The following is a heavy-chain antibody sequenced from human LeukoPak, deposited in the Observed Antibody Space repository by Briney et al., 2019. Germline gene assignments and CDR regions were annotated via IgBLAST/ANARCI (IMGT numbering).Heavy chain of an antibody. CDR1: GFTFGDYA. CDR3: TRDQSHDGDY. CDR2: IRSKAYGGTT. J-gene: IGHJ4*02. D-gene: IGHD1-1*01. Sequence: PGGSLRLSCTASGFTFGDYAMSWVRQAPGKGLEWVGFIRSKAYGGTTEYAASVKGRFTISRDDSKSIAYLQMNSLKTEDTAVYYCTRDQSHDGDYWGQGTLVTVSS. V-gene: IGHV3-49*04.